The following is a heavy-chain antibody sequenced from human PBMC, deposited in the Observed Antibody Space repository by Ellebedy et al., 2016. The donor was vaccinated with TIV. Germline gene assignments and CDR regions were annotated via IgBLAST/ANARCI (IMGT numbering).Heavy chain of an antibody. CDR2: INQDGSRI. Sequence: GESLKISCAASGFTFNSYWMSWVRQAPGKGLEWVANINQDGSRICYVDSVKGRFTISRDNAKNSVYLRMNTLRVEDTAVYHCVRDGAYGDYSPGYYGMDVWGQGTTVTVSS. J-gene: IGHJ6*02. CDR3: VRDGAYGDYSPGYYGMDV. CDR1: GFTFNSYW. V-gene: IGHV3-7*03. D-gene: IGHD3-22*01.